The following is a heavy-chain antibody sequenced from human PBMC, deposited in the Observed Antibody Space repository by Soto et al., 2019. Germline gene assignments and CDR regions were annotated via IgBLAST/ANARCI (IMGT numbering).Heavy chain of an antibody. D-gene: IGHD3-9*01. CDR3: ASMNILAGHAFDF. CDR2: IYYTGAT. CDR1: DDSFRNPNDY. V-gene: IGHV4-61*01. J-gene: IGHJ3*01. Sequence: PAEPLSLTSTVSDDSFRNPNDYWHSIRHPPGKGVEFIGYIYYTGATNYNPSLKSRVTISLDTSKNQFSLQLNSVTTADTAVYSCASMNILAGHAFDFWGQGIMVTGS.